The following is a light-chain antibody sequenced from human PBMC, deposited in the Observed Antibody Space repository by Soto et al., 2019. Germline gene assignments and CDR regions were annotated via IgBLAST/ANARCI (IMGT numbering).Light chain of an antibody. CDR1: QSIDNY. CDR2: TAS. Sequence: DIQMTQSPSSLSASVGDRVTITCRASQSIDNYLNWYQQKPGKAPKLLIYTASSLQSGVPSRFSGGGSGTDFTLTISSLQPEDFATYYCQQSYSMTTFGGGTKVEIK. CDR3: QQSYSMTT. V-gene: IGKV1-39*01. J-gene: IGKJ4*01.